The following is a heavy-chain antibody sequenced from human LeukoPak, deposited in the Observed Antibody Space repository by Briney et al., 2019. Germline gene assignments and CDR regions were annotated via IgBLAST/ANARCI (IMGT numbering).Heavy chain of an antibody. D-gene: IGHD6-13*01. CDR2: IHHSGST. Sequence: PSETLSLTCIVSGYSISSGYYWGWIRQPPGKGLEWIGNIHHSGSTYCNPSLKSRVTISVDTSKNQLSLKLSSVTAADTAVYYCARVAAGIGFSQHWGQGTLVTVSS. J-gene: IGHJ1*01. V-gene: IGHV4-38-2*02. CDR3: ARVAAGIGFSQH. CDR1: GYSISSGYY.